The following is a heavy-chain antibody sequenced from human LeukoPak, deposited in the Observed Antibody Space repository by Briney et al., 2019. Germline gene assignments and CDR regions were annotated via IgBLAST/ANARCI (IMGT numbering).Heavy chain of an antibody. CDR1: GYTFTSYD. D-gene: IGHD3-3*01. V-gene: IGHV1-8*01. Sequence: GASVKVSCKASGYTFTSYDINWVRQATGQGLEWMGWMNPNSGNTGYAQKFQGRVTMTRNTSISTAYMELSSLRPEDTAVYYCARDWGSITIFGSGMDVWGQGTTVTVSS. CDR3: ARDWGSITIFGSGMDV. J-gene: IGHJ6*02. CDR2: MNPNSGNT.